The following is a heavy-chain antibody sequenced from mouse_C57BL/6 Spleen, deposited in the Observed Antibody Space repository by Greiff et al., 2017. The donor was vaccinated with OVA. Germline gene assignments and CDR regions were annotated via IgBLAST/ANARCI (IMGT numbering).Heavy chain of an antibody. V-gene: IGHV1-64*01. CDR2: IHPNSGST. CDR3: ARSPYYSNYVGAMDY. Sequence: QVQLQQPGAELVKPGASVKLSCKASGYTFTSYWMHWVKQRPGQGLEWIGMIHPNSGSTNYNEKFKSKATLTVDKSSSTAYMQLSSLTSEDSAVYYCARSPYYSNYVGAMDYWGQGTSVTVSS. J-gene: IGHJ4*01. CDR1: GYTFTSYW. D-gene: IGHD2-5*01.